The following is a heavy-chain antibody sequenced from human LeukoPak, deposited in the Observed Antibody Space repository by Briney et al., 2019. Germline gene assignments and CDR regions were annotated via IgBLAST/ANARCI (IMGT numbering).Heavy chain of an antibody. CDR2: ISGSGGST. J-gene: IGHJ4*02. CDR1: GFTFTSFT. CDR3: GTDITFNC. D-gene: IGHD3-10*01. Sequence: PGGPLRLSCAASGFTFTSFTLSWVRQAPGKGLEWVSAISGSGGSTYYADSVKGRFTISRDNSKDTLYLQMNSLRAEDTALYYCGTDITFNCWGQGTLDTVPS. V-gene: IGHV3-23*01.